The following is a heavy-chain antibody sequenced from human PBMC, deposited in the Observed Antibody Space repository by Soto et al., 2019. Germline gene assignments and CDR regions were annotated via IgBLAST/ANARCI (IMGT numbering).Heavy chain of an antibody. D-gene: IGHD3-16*01. CDR1: GFKFSNYA. Sequence: GESLKISCAASGFKFSNYAMSWVRQAPGKGLEWVSLISATGGGTYYADSVKGRFTISRDNSHNTLYLQVHSLTAEDTAVYYCAKDRRAGGNSAFYFDFWGQGAQVTVSS. J-gene: IGHJ4*02. CDR2: ISATGGGT. V-gene: IGHV3-23*01. CDR3: AKDRRAGGNSAFYFDF.